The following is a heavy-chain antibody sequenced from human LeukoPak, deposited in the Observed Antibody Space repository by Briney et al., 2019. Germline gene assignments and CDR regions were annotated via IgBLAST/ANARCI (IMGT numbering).Heavy chain of an antibody. V-gene: IGHV4-34*01. CDR3: ARVWRRLKLDY. Sequence: SETLSLTCAVYGGSFSGYYWSWIRQPPGKGLEWIGEINHSGSTNYNPSLKSRVTISVDTSKNQFSLKLSSVTAADTAVYYCARVWRRLKLDYWGQGTLVTVSS. CDR2: INHSGST. D-gene: IGHD6-25*01. J-gene: IGHJ4*02. CDR1: GGSFSGYY.